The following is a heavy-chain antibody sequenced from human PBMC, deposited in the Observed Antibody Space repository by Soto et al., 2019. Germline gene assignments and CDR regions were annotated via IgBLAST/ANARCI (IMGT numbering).Heavy chain of an antibody. J-gene: IGHJ5*02. Sequence: SETLSLTCTVSGGSISSYYWSWIRQPPGKGLEWIGYIYYSGSTNYNPSLKSRVTISVDTSKNQFSLKLSSVTAADTAVYYCARFIAAAGTLNWFDPWGQGTLVTVSS. CDR3: ARFIAAAGTLNWFDP. CDR1: GGSISSYY. D-gene: IGHD6-13*01. V-gene: IGHV4-59*08. CDR2: IYYSGST.